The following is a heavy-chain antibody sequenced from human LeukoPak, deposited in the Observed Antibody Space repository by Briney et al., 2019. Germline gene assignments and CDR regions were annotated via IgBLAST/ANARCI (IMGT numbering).Heavy chain of an antibody. D-gene: IGHD5-12*01. J-gene: IGHJ4*02. CDR2: IYPSGGTT. CDR1: GCTFSTYS. V-gene: IGHV3-23*01. Sequence: GGSLRLSCAGSGCTFSTYSMSWVRQAPRKGLEWVSVIYPSGGTTYYADSVKGRFTISRDNSKNTLYLQMHSLRAEDTALYYCAKDQRPDSGYDIDSWGQGTLVTVSS. CDR3: AKDQRPDSGYDIDS.